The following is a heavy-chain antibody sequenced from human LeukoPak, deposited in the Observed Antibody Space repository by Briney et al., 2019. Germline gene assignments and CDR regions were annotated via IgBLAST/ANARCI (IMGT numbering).Heavy chain of an antibody. CDR3: ARARYYDSSGYYYYYYYMDV. J-gene: IGHJ6*03. Sequence: SETLSLTCTVSGGSISNSSYYWSWIRQPPGKGLEWIGYIYYSGSTNYNPSLKSRVTISVDTSKNQFSLKLSSVTAADTAVYYCARARYYDSSGYYYYYYYMDVWGKGTTVTVSS. V-gene: IGHV4-61*01. D-gene: IGHD3-22*01. CDR2: IYYSGST. CDR1: GGSISNSSYY.